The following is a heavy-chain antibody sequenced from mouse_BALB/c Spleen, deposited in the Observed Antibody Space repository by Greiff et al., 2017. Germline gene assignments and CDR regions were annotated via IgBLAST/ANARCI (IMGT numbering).Heavy chain of an antibody. Sequence: VKLMESGPGLVAPSQSLSITCTVSGFSLTSYGVHWVRQPPGKGLEWLGVIWAGGSTNYNSALMSRLSISKDNSKSQVFLKMNSLQTDDTAMYYCARETTVVATDYAMDYWGQGTSVTVSS. CDR3: ARETTVVATDYAMDY. D-gene: IGHD1-1*01. J-gene: IGHJ4*01. CDR1: GFSLTSYG. V-gene: IGHV2-9*02. CDR2: IWAGGST.